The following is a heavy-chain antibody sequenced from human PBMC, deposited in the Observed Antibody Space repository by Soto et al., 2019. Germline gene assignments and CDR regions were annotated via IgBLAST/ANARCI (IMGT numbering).Heavy chain of an antibody. D-gene: IGHD6-13*01. Sequence: SSETLSLTCTVSGGSISSYYWSWIRQPPGKGLEWIGYIYYSGSTNYNPSLKSRVTISVDTSKNQFSLKLSSVTAADTAVYYCARDLGIAAPFDPWGQGTLVTVSS. CDR1: GGSISSYY. V-gene: IGHV4-59*01. CDR2: IYYSGST. CDR3: ARDLGIAAPFDP. J-gene: IGHJ5*02.